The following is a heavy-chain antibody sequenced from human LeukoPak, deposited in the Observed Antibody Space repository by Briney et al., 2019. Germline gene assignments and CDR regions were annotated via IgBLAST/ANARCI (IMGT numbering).Heavy chain of an antibody. D-gene: IGHD6-13*01. V-gene: IGHV3-21*01. CDR2: ISSSSSYI. J-gene: IGHJ6*02. CDR3: ARDPPGSPYYYSMDV. CDR1: GFTFSSYS. Sequence: EGSLRLSCAASGFTFSSYSMNWVRQAPGKGLEWVSSISSSSSYIYYADSVKGRFTISRDNAKNSLYLQMNSLRAEDTAVYYCARDPPGSPYYYSMDVWGQGTTVTVSS.